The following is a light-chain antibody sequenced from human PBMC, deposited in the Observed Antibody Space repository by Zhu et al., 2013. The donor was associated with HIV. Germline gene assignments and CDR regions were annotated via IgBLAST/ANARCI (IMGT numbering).Light chain of an antibody. CDR1: QSVRSY. Sequence: EIVLTQSPATLALSPGERATLSCRASQSVRSYLAWYQQKVGQAPRLLIYGASSRGNGIPDRFSGSGSGTEFSLSISRLEPEDFAVYYCQQYGSSPLTFGPGTKVDIK. J-gene: IGKJ3*01. CDR2: GAS. V-gene: IGKV3-20*01. CDR3: QQYGSSPLT.